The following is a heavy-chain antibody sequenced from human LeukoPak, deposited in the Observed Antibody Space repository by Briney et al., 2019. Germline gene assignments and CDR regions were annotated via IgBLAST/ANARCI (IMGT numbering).Heavy chain of an antibody. V-gene: IGHV1-69*05. CDR1: GGTFSSYA. J-gene: IGHJ6*03. D-gene: IGHD5-24*01. CDR3: ARGVEGLFYYYMAV. CDR2: IIPIFGTA. Sequence: ASVKVSCKASGGTFSSYAISWVRQAPGQGLEWMGGIIPIFGTANYAQKFQGRVTITTDESTSTAYMELSSLRSEDTAVYYCARGVEGLFYYYMAVWGKGTTVTVSS.